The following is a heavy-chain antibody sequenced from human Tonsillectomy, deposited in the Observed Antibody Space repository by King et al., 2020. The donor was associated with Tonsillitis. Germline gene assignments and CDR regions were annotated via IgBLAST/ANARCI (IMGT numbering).Heavy chain of an antibody. D-gene: IGHD3-10*01. CDR3: AREMYYYDAFDI. J-gene: IGHJ3*02. CDR2: IRRSSSTL. Sequence: VQLVESGGGLVQPGGSLRLSCAASGVTLSSYNMIWVRQAPGEGLEWISYIRRSSSTLFYADSVKRLFTLSRDNAKNSLYLQMNSLRAEDTAVYYCAREMYYYDAFDIWGQGTMVTVSS. CDR1: GVTLSSYN. V-gene: IGHV3-48*01.